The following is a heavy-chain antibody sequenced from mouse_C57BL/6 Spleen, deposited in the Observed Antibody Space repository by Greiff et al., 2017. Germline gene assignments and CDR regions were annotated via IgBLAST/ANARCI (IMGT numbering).Heavy chain of an antibody. CDR3: ARDSFFDY. Sequence: EVHLVESGPELVKPGASVKISCKASGYSFTGYYMNWVKQSPEKSLEWIGEINPSTGGTTYNQKFKAKATLTVDKSSSTAYMQLKSLTSEDSAVYYCARDSFFDYWGQGTTLTVSS. J-gene: IGHJ2*01. CDR1: GYSFTGYY. CDR2: INPSTGGT. V-gene: IGHV1-42*01.